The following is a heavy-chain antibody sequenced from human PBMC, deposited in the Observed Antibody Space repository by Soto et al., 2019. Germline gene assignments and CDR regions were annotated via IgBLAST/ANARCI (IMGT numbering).Heavy chain of an antibody. CDR2: ISAYSGKT. V-gene: IGHV1-18*01. J-gene: IGHJ4*02. D-gene: IGHD3-16*01. CDR1: GYTFTTYG. CDR3: ARDPYLGDHQY. Sequence: QVQLVQSGGEVKKPGASVKVSCKTPGYTFTTYGISWVRQAPGQGLEGVGWISAYSGKTHYAQKFQGKVTMTTDTSANTAYLELRSLRSDDTAVYYCARDPYLGDHQYWGQGTLVTVSS.